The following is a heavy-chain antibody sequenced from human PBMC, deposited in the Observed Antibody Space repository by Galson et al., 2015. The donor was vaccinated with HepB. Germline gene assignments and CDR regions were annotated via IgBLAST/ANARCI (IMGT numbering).Heavy chain of an antibody. CDR1: GYTFTSYY. V-gene: IGHV1-46*04. CDR3: ARERSGSYPDY. J-gene: IGHJ4*02. CDR2: MNPSGGGT. D-gene: IGHD1-26*01. Sequence: SVKVSCKASGYTFTSYYIHWVRQAPGQGLEWMGIMNPSGGGTSYAQKLQGRVTMTTETSTSTGYMELNSLRSEDTAVYYSARERSGSYPDYWGQGTLVTVSS.